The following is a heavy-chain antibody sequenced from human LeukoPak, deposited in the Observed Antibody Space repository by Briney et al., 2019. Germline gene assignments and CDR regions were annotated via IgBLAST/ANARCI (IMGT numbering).Heavy chain of an antibody. V-gene: IGHV3-49*04. J-gene: IGHJ4*02. CDR1: GYTFTGYY. CDR2: IRSKAYGGTP. Sequence: SCKASGYTFTGYYMHWVRQAPGKGLEWVGFIRSKAYGGTPEYAASVKGRFTISRDDSKSIAYLQMNSLKTEDTAVYYCTRVIVATKDYWGQGTLVTVSS. D-gene: IGHD5-12*01. CDR3: TRVIVATKDY.